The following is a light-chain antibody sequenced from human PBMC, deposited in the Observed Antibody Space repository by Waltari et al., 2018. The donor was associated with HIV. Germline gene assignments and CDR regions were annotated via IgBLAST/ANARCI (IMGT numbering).Light chain of an antibody. CDR1: SSDVGGFNY. Sequence: QSALTKPRSVSGSPGPSVTISCTGTSSDVGGFNYFSWYQHLPYKAPKVVIDDVTKRPSGVPDRFSASKSGNTASLTISGLQAEDEADYYCCSYAGSYTWVFGGGTKLTVL. CDR2: DVT. V-gene: IGLV2-11*01. CDR3: CSYAGSYTWV. J-gene: IGLJ3*02.